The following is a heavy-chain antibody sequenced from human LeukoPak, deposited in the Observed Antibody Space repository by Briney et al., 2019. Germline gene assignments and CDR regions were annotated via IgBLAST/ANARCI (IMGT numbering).Heavy chain of an antibody. D-gene: IGHD3-22*01. CDR1: GGTFSSYA. V-gene: IGHV1-69*05. CDR3: ARDNYDSSGGIGHDAFDI. J-gene: IGHJ3*02. CDR2: IIPIFGTA. Sequence: ASVKVSCKASGGTFSSYAISWVRQAPGQGLEWMGGIIPIFGTANYAQKFQGRVTMTRDTSTSTVYMELSSLRSEDTAVYYCARDNYDSSGGIGHDAFDIWGQGTMVTVSS.